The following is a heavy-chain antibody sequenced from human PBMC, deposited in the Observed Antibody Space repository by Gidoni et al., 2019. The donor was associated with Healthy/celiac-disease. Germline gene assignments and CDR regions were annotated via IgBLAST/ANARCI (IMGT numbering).Heavy chain of an antibody. Sequence: EVQLVQSGAEVKKPGATVKISCKVSGYTFTDYYMHWVQQAPGKGLEWMGLVDPEDGETIYAEKFQGRVTITADTSTDTAYMELSSLRSEDTAVYYCATDFGVVVPAADGWFDPWGQGTLVTVSS. J-gene: IGHJ5*02. CDR3: ATDFGVVVPAADGWFDP. CDR2: VDPEDGET. D-gene: IGHD2-2*01. V-gene: IGHV1-69-2*01. CDR1: GYTFTDYY.